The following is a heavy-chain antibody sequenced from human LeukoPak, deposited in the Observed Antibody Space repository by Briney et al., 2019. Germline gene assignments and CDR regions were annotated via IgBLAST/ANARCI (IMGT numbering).Heavy chain of an antibody. CDR2: INSDGSST. V-gene: IGHV3-74*01. CDR1: GFTFSNYW. Sequence: TGGSLRLSCAASGFTFSNYWMHCVRQAPGKGRVWVSRINSDGSSTTYADSVKGRFTISRDNAKNTLYLQMNNLRAEDTAVYSCARDREIAAGNFFDPWGQGTLVTVSS. D-gene: IGHD6-13*01. CDR3: ARDREIAAGNFFDP. J-gene: IGHJ5*02.